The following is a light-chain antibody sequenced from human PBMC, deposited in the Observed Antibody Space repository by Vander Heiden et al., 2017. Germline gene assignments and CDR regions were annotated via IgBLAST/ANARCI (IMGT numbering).Light chain of an antibody. J-gene: IGLJ3*02. CDR2: SDD. CDR1: SSTIGNNA. Sequence: QSVLTQPPSVSEAPRQRVTISCSGSSSTIGNNAVNWYQQLPGQAPKLLFYSDDVLPSGVSDRFSGSKSGTSASLTISGLQSEDEADYYCAAWDDSLNGRVFGRGTKLTVL. CDR3: AAWDDSLNGRV. V-gene: IGLV1-36*01.